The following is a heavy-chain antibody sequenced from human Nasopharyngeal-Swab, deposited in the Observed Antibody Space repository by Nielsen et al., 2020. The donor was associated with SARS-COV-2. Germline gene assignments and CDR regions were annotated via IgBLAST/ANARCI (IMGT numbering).Heavy chain of an antibody. J-gene: IGHJ6*03. Sequence: GGSLRLSCAASGFTFSSYSMNWVRQAPGKGLEWVSSISSSSSYIYYADSVKGRFTISRDNAKNSLYLQMNSLRAEDTAVYYCAREAPPRKGGSHYYYYYMDVWGKGTTVTVSS. D-gene: IGHD1-26*01. CDR3: AREAPPRKGGSHYYYYYMDV. V-gene: IGHV3-21*01. CDR1: GFTFSSYS. CDR2: ISSSSSYI.